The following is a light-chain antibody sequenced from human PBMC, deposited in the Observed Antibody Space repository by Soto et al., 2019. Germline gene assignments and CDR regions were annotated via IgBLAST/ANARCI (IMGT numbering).Light chain of an antibody. Sequence: DIQMTQSPSSLSASVGDRVTITCRASQNISIYLNWYQQKVGKAPNLLIYTTPTLQSGVPSRISGSGSGTDFTLTISSLQPEDFATYYCQQSYSTPLSFGQGSKVEIK. V-gene: IGKV1-39*01. J-gene: IGKJ2*03. CDR2: TTP. CDR1: QNISIY. CDR3: QQSYSTPLS.